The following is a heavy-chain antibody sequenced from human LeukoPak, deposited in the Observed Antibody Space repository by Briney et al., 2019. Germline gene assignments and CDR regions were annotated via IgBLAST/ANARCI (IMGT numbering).Heavy chain of an antibody. CDR2: ISPAGGTT. CDR3: TKVRSGSSSWALRVFDY. V-gene: IGHV3-23*01. J-gene: IGHJ4*02. CDR1: GFTFSSEA. D-gene: IGHD6-13*01. Sequence: PGGSLRPSCAVSGFTFSSEAMGWVRQLPGGGLEWVSTISPAGGTTYYAESMKGRFTISRDNSKSTLYLQMNSLRVEDTAVYYCTKVRSGSSSWALRVFDYWGQGALVTVSS.